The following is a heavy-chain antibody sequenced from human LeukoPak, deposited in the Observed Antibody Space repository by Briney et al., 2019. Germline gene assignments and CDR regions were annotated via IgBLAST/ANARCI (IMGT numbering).Heavy chain of an antibody. CDR2: INPSGGST. CDR1: GYTFTSYY. D-gene: IGHD1-26*01. CDR3: ARCGPSGSYYCAFDY. Sequence: ASVKASCRASGYTFTSYYMHWVRQAPGQGLEWMGIINPSGGSTSYAQKFQGRVTMTRDTSTSTVYMELSSLRSEDTAVYYCARCGPSGSYYCAFDYWGQGTLVTASS. J-gene: IGHJ4*02. V-gene: IGHV1-46*01.